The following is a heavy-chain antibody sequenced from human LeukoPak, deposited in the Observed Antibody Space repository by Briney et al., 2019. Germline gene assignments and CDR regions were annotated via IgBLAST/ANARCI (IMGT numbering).Heavy chain of an antibody. CDR1: GFTFSSYW. J-gene: IGHJ4*02. CDR2: INSDGSST. D-gene: IGHD3-3*01. Sequence: QPGGSLRLSCAASGFTFSSYWMHWVRQAPGKGLGWVSRINSDGSSTSYADSVKGRFTISRDNAKNTLYLQMNSLRAEDTAVYYCARSGRESGYFTDYWGQGTLVTVSS. CDR3: ARSGRESGYFTDY. V-gene: IGHV3-74*01.